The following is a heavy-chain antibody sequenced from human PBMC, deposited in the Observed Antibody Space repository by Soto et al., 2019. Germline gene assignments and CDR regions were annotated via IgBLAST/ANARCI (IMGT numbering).Heavy chain of an antibody. V-gene: IGHV3-30*18. CDR2: ISYDGTTE. D-gene: IGHD1-20*01. J-gene: IGHJ4*01. Sequence: QVQLVESGGGVVQPGRSLRLSCAASGLTFTNHGMHWVRQAPGKGLEWVAHISYDGTTEHYADSVKGSFTISRDNPNNSVHLQLNTLRPEDAALYYCAKDRIYNWNEPLDFWGHGTLVNVSS. CDR3: AKDRIYNWNEPLDF. CDR1: GLTFTNHG.